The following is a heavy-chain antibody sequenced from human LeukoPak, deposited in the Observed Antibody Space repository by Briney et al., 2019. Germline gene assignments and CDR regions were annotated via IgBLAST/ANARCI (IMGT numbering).Heavy chain of an antibody. CDR2: ISYDGSNK. Sequence: GGSPRLSCAASGFTFSSYAMHWVRQAPGKGLEWVAVISYDGSNKYYADSVKGRFTISRDNSKNTLYLQMNSLRAEDTAVYYCARGGWEYDAFDIWGQGTMVTVSS. J-gene: IGHJ3*02. CDR1: GFTFSSYA. D-gene: IGHD1-26*01. CDR3: ARGGWEYDAFDI. V-gene: IGHV3-30-3*01.